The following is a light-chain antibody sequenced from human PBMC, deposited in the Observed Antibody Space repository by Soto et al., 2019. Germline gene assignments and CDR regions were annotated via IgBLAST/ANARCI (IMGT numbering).Light chain of an antibody. CDR3: QQYGGSPRIT. V-gene: IGKV3-15*01. Sequence: EVVMTQSPDTMSVTPGERATLSCRASQSASGNLAWYQQKPGQVPRLLIYGAATRATGIPARFSGSGSGTDFTLIINRLEPEDVAIYYCQQYGGSPRITFGQGTRLEI. J-gene: IGKJ5*01. CDR2: GAA. CDR1: QSASGN.